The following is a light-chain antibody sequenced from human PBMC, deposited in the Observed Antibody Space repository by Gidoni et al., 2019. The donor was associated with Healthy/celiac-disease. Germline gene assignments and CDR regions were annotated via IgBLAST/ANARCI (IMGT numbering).Light chain of an antibody. V-gene: IGLV2-14*01. CDR1: SSDVGGYNY. Sequence: QSALTQPASVSGSPGQSITISCTGTSSDVGGYNYVSWYQQHPGKAPKLMIYDVSNRPSGVSNRFSGSKSGNTASRTISGLQAEDEADYYCSSYTSSSTPLVFGGGTKLTVL. CDR2: DVS. J-gene: IGLJ3*02. CDR3: SSYTSSSTPLV.